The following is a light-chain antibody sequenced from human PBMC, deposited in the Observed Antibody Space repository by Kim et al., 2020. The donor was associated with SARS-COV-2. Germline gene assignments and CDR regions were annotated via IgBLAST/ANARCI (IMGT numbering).Light chain of an antibody. Sequence: PGERATLSCRASQSVSSSYLAWYQQKPGQAPRLLIYGASSRATSIPDRFSGSGSGTDFTLTISRLEPEDFAVYYCQQYGSSTGFTFGPGTKVDIK. CDR2: GAS. CDR3: QQYGSSTGFT. CDR1: QSVSSSY. J-gene: IGKJ3*01. V-gene: IGKV3-20*01.